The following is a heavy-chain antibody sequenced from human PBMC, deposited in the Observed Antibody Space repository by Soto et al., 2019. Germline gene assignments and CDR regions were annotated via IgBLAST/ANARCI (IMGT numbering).Heavy chain of an antibody. CDR3: ARVARDGSFDS. CDR2: ISSNGGST. Sequence: EVQLVESGGGLVQPGGSLRLSCAASGFTFSSYAMHWVRQAPGKGLEYVSAISSNGGSTYYANSVKGRFTISRDNSKNTLYLQMGSLRAEDMAVYYCARVARDGSFDSWGQGTLVTVSS. CDR1: GFTFSSYA. D-gene: IGHD3-10*01. J-gene: IGHJ4*02. V-gene: IGHV3-64*01.